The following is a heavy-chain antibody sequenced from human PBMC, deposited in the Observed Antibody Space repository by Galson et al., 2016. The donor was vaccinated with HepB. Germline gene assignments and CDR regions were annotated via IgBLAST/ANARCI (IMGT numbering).Heavy chain of an antibody. Sequence: TLSLTCTVSGGSISSYYWSWIRQPPGKGLEWIGYIYYSGNTNYNPSLKSRVTISVDTSKNQFSLKLRSVSAADTAVYYCARDRDSSSYYSLDYWGQGTPVTVSS. CDR2: IYYSGNT. V-gene: IGHV4-59*01. J-gene: IGHJ4*02. CDR3: ARDRDSSSYYSLDY. CDR1: GGSISSYY. D-gene: IGHD3-22*01.